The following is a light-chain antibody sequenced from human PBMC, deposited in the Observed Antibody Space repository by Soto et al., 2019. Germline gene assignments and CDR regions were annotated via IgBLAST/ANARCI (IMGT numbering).Light chain of an antibody. Sequence: QSALTQPASVSGSPGQSITISCTGTSSDVGSYNYVSWYQQHPGKAPKLMIYEVSDRPSGISSRFSGSKSGNTASLTISGLQTEDEADYYCSSYTASNILEVFGTGTKVTVL. CDR2: EVS. V-gene: IGLV2-14*01. CDR3: SSYTASNILEV. J-gene: IGLJ1*01. CDR1: SSDVGSYNY.